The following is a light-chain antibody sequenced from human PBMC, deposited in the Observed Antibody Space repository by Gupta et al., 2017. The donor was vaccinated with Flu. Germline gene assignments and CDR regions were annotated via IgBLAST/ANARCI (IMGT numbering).Light chain of an antibody. CDR3: QKYYSYPRT. V-gene: IGKV1-8*01. Sequence: AIRMTQSPSSFSASTGDRVTITCRASQGISSYLAWYQQKPGKAPKLLIYAASTLQSGVPSRCSGSGSGTDFTLTISCLQAEDVATYYCQKYYSYPRTFGQGTKVEIK. CDR1: QGISSY. J-gene: IGKJ1*01. CDR2: AAS.